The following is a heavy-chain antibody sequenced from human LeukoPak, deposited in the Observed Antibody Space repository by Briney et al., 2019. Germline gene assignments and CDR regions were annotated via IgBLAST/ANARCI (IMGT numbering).Heavy chain of an antibody. CDR1: GDSIRSYY. J-gene: IGHJ3*02. CDR3: ARGFNGWYGSNSFDI. Sequence: SETLPLTCTVSGDSIRSYYWNWIRQLPGKGLEWIGYIYDSGITRYNPSLKSRVTMSIDTSKNQFSLKLSSVTAADTAVYYCARGFNGWYGSNSFDIWGQGTMVTVSS. CDR2: IYDSGIT. D-gene: IGHD6-19*01. V-gene: IGHV4-59*01.